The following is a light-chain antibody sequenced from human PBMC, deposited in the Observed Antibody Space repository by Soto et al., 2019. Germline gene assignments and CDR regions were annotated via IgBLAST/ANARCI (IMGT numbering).Light chain of an antibody. CDR1: QSVSGSY. J-gene: IGKJ3*01. CDR3: QQYGGSPFT. Sequence: EIVLTQSPGTLSLSPGERATLSCRASQSVSGSYFAWYQQKPGQAPRLLIYGASSRATGIPDRFSGSGSGTDFTLTISRLEPEDCAVYYCQQYGGSPFTFGPGTKVDIK. V-gene: IGKV3-20*01. CDR2: GAS.